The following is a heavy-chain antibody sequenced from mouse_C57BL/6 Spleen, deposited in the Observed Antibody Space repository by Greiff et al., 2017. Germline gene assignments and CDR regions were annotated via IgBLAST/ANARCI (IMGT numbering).Heavy chain of an antibody. Sequence: QLQQSGAELVRPGASVKLSCTASGFNIKDDYMHWVKQRPDQGLEWIGWIDPENGDTEYASNYQGKATITADTSSNTPDLQLSSLTSEDTAVYYCTTGVTSVGATDYWGQGTTLTVSA. CDR3: TTGVTSVGATDY. J-gene: IGHJ2*01. D-gene: IGHD1-1*01. CDR1: GFNIKDDY. V-gene: IGHV14-4*01. CDR2: IDPENGDT.